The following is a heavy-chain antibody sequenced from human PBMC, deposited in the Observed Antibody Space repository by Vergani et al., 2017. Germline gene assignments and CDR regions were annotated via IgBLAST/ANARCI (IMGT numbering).Heavy chain of an antibody. Sequence: HLFASWLCLAQPGGSLRLSCAASGFTFSSYAMSWVRQAPWKGLEWVSAIIVSGGSTYYADSVKGRFTISRDNSKNTLYLQMNSLRAEDPAVYYCARLTPNFDYWGQLTLVTVSS. D-gene: IGHD4-23*01. CDR3: ARLTPNFDY. CDR1: GFTFSSYA. V-gene: IGHV3-23*01. CDR2: IIVSGGST. J-gene: IGHJ4*02.